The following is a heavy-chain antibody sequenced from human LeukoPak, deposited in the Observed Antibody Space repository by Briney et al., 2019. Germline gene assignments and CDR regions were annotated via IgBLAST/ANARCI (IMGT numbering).Heavy chain of an antibody. D-gene: IGHD6-19*01. CDR1: GGSISSSSYY. CDR3: ARTETYSSGWYDPFFDY. J-gene: IGHJ4*02. V-gene: IGHV4-39*07. CDR2: IYHSGST. Sequence: PSETLSLTCTVSGGSISSSSYYWGWIRQPPGKGLEWIGSIYHSGSTYYNPSLKSRVTISVATSKNQFSLKLNSVTAADTAVYYCARTETYSSGWYDPFFDYWGQGILVTVSS.